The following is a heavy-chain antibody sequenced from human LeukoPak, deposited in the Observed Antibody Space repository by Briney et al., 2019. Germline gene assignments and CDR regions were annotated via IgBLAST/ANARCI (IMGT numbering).Heavy chain of an antibody. CDR3: ARDLAPYYDFWSGYYPPIYYYYYMDV. CDR2: IYTSGST. D-gene: IGHD3-3*01. CDR1: GGSISSYY. J-gene: IGHJ6*03. V-gene: IGHV4-4*07. Sequence: PSETLSLTCTVSGGSISSYYWSWIRQPAGKGLEWIGRIYTSGSTNYNPSLKSRVTMSVDTSKNQFSLTLSSVTAADTAVYYCARDLAPYYDFWSGYYPPIYYYYYMDVWGKGTTVTVSS.